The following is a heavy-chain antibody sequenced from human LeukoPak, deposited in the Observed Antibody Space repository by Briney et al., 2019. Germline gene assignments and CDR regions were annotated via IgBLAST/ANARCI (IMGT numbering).Heavy chain of an antibody. CDR3: TLSRSFDY. Sequence: GGSLRLSCAASGFTFSSYCMHWVRQAPGKGLVWISRINSDGSTTSYADSVKGRFTISRDNANNTLYLQMNSLRVEDTAVYDCTLSRSFDYWGQGTLVTVSS. CDR1: GFTFSSYC. J-gene: IGHJ4*02. CDR2: INSDGSTT. D-gene: IGHD2/OR15-2a*01. V-gene: IGHV3-74*01.